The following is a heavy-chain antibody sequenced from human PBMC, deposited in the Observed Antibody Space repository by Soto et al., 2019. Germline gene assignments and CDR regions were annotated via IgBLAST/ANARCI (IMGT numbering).Heavy chain of an antibody. D-gene: IGHD5-18*01. V-gene: IGHV3-21*01. CDR2: ISSSSSYI. CDR3: ARAKTMDTAMVDY. Sequence: GSLRLSCAASGFTFSSYSMNWVRQAPGKGLEWVSSISSSSSYIYYADSVKGRFTISRDNAKNSLYLQMNSLRAEDTAVYYCARAKTMDTAMVDYWGQGTLVTVSS. CDR1: GFTFSSYS. J-gene: IGHJ4*02.